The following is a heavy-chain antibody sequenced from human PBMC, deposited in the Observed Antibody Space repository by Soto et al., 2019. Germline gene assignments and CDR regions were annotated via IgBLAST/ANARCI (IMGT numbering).Heavy chain of an antibody. D-gene: IGHD3-22*01. V-gene: IGHV3-49*02. CDR3: TRYYYQSSGYYVY. CDR2: IRGETNGGTA. J-gene: IGHJ4*02. CDR1: GFNFANYS. Sequence: PGGSLRLSCTVSGFNFANYSFTWVRQAPWKGLEWVGFIRGETNGGTADYAASLKGRITISRDDSKSIAYLEINSLQTEDTAVYYCTRYYYQSSGYYVYWGQGTLVTVYS.